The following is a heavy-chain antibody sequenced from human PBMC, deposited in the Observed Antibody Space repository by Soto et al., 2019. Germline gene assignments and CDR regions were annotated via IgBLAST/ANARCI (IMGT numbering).Heavy chain of an antibody. Sequence: PGGSLRLSCAASGFTFSSYGMHWVRQAPGKGLEWVAVISYDGSNKYYADSVKGRFTISRDNSKSTLYLQMNSLRAEDTAVYYCAKDGGYSYGDVDYWGQGTLVTVSS. CDR3: AKDGGYSYGDVDY. J-gene: IGHJ4*02. D-gene: IGHD5-18*01. CDR2: ISYDGSNK. V-gene: IGHV3-30*18. CDR1: GFTFSSYG.